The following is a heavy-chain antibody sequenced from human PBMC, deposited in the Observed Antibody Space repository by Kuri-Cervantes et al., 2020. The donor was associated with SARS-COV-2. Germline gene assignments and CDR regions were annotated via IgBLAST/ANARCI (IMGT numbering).Heavy chain of an antibody. D-gene: IGHD5-24*01. Sequence: GGSLRLSCAASGFTFSDYYMSWIRQAPGKGLEWVSYISSSGSTIYYADSVKGRFTISRDNSKNTLYLQMNSLRAEDTAVYYCARDTPLSWMATLDPWGQGTLVTVSS. CDR1: GFTFSDYY. J-gene: IGHJ5*02. CDR2: ISSSGSTI. V-gene: IGHV3-11*04. CDR3: ARDTPLSWMATLDP.